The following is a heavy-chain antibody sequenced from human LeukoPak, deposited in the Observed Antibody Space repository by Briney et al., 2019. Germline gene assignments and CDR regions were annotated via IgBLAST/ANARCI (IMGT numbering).Heavy chain of an antibody. Sequence: PEASVKVSCKASGYIFTTYGISWVRQAPGQGLEWMGWISILYGETKYAQKFQGRLTMTTDTSTNTAYMELRSLRPDDTAMYSCARDFFHGHCSGLSCFLLDYWGQGSLVTVSS. CDR3: ARDFFHGHCSGLSCFLLDY. V-gene: IGHV1-18*01. CDR2: ISILYGET. D-gene: IGHD2-15*01. J-gene: IGHJ4*02. CDR1: GYIFTTYG.